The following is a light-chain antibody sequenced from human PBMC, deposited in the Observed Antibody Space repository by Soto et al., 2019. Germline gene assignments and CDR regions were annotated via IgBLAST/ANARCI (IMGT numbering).Light chain of an antibody. V-gene: IGKV3-11*01. CDR3: QQRSNWPIT. CDR1: QSVSSY. Sequence: EIVLTQSPATLSLSPGERATLSCRASQSVSSYLAWYHQKPGQAPRLLIYDASNRATGVPARFRGSGSGTDFTLTISSLEPEDFSVYYCQQRSNWPITFGQGTRLEIK. CDR2: DAS. J-gene: IGKJ5*01.